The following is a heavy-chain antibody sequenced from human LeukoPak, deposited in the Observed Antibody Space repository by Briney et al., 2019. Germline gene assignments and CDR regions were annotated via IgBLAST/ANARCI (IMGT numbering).Heavy chain of an antibody. CDR2: INHSGST. D-gene: IGHD2-2*01. CDR1: GGSFRGYY. V-gene: IGHV4-34*01. J-gene: IGHJ6*02. Sequence: PSETLSLTCAVYGGSFRGYYWSWLRQPPGKGLEWIGEINHSGSTNYNPSLKSRVTISVDPSKNQFSLKLSPVTAADTAVYYCARRAGIDCSSTSCYYYYGMDVWGQGTTVTVSS. CDR3: ARRAGIDCSSTSCYYYYGMDV.